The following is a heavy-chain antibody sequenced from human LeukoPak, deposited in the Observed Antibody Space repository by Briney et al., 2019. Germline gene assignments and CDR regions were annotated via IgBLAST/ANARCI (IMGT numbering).Heavy chain of an antibody. CDR3: ARDRGSSSGWYDLPLNYYYYYGMDV. D-gene: IGHD6-19*01. CDR1: GGTFSSYA. Sequence: ASVKVSCKASGGTFSSYAISWVRQAPGQGLEWIGRIIPIFGIANYAQKFQGRVTITADKSTSTAYMELSSLRSEDTAVYYCARDRGSSSGWYDLPLNYYYYYGMDVWGQGTTVTVSS. J-gene: IGHJ6*02. CDR2: IIPIFGIA. V-gene: IGHV1-69*04.